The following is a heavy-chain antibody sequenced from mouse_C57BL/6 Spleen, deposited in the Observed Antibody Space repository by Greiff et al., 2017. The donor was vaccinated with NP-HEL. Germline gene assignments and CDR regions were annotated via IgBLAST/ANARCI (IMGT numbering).Heavy chain of an antibody. D-gene: IGHD1-1*01. CDR2: INPGSGGT. Sequence: VQLQQSGAELVRPGTSVKVSCKASGYAFTNYLIERVKQRPGQGLEWIGVINPGSGGTNYNEKFKGKATLTADKSSSTAYMQLSSLTSEDSAVYFCARGGFITTVVATNFDVWGTGTTVTVSS. CDR3: ARGGFITTVVATNFDV. V-gene: IGHV1-54*01. CDR1: GYAFTNYL. J-gene: IGHJ1*03.